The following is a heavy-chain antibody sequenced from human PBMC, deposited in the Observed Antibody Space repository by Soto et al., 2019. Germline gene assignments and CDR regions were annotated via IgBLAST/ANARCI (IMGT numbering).Heavy chain of an antibody. D-gene: IGHD3-16*02. CDR1: GYTFTSYA. V-gene: IGHV1-3*01. J-gene: IGHJ4*02. CDR2: INAGNGNT. Sequence: QVQLVQSGAEVKKPGASVKVSCKASGYTFTSYAMHWVRQAPGQRLEWMGWINAGNGNTKYSQKFQGRVTITRATSASTAYMELSSLRSEYTPVYYCARLSLSRPVKIDYWGQGTLVTLSS. CDR3: ARLSLSRPVKIDY.